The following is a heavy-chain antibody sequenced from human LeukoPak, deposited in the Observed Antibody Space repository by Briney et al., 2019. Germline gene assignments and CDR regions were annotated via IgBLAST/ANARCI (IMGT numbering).Heavy chain of an antibody. CDR1: GFTVSSNY. Sequence: TGGSLRLSCAASGFTVSSNYMSWVRQAPGMGLEWVSVIYSGGSIYYADSVKGRFTISRDNSKNTLYLQMNSLRAEDTAVYYCARGGDDIVVATYYYYYGMDVWGQGTTVTVSS. D-gene: IGHD2-15*01. J-gene: IGHJ6*02. CDR3: ARGGDDIVVATYYYYYGMDV. V-gene: IGHV3-53*01. CDR2: IYSGGSI.